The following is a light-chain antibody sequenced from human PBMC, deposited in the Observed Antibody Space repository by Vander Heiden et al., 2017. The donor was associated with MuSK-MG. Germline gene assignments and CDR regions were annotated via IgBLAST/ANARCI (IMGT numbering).Light chain of an antibody. V-gene: IGLV3-21*02. CDR2: DDS. J-gene: IGLJ2*01. CDR3: QVWDSSSDHPGV. CDR1: NSGSKR. Sequence: SYVLTQPPSVSVAPGQTARITCGGNNSGSKRVHWYQQKPGQAPVLVVYDDSDRPSGSPERFSGSNSGNTATLTISRVEAGDEADYYCQVWDSSSDHPGVFGGGTKLTVL.